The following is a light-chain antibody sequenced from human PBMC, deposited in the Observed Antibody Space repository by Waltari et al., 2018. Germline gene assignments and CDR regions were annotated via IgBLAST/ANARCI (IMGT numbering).Light chain of an antibody. Sequence: DIKMTQSPSSVSASVGDRVTITCRASQGISNHLAWHQQKPGKAPTLLISDASSLQSGVPSRFSGSGSGTDFTLTISNLQPEDCATYYCQQANSFPLTFGGGTRVAIK. J-gene: IGKJ4*01. CDR1: QGISNH. V-gene: IGKV1-12*01. CDR3: QQANSFPLT. CDR2: DAS.